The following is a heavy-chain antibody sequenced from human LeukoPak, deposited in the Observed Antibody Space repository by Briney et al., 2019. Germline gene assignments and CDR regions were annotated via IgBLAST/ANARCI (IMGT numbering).Heavy chain of an antibody. V-gene: IGHV3-30*02. CDR2: IRCDGSNK. D-gene: IGHD2-21*01. CDR1: GFIFSSYG. CDR3: AKRRGEDYFDY. J-gene: IGHJ4*02. Sequence: PGGSLRLSCAASGFIFSSYGMHWVRQTPGKGLEWVAFIRCDGSNKYYADSVKGRFTISRDNSENTMYLQMNSLRVEDTAIYYCAKRRGEDYFDYWGQGSLVTVSS.